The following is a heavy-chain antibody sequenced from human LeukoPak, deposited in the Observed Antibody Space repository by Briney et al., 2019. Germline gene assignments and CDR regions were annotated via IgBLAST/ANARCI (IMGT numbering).Heavy chain of an antibody. CDR3: AKGDSVTPDYYYYMDV. D-gene: IGHD4-11*01. Sequence: GGSLRLSCVTSGFIFSKYTLIWVRQAPERGLQWVSAITGSGAVTYYEDSVKGRFTISRDNSKNTLYLQMSSLRVEDTAIYYCAKGDSVTPDYYYYMDVWGKGTTVTVSS. V-gene: IGHV3-23*01. CDR2: ITGSGAVT. CDR1: GFIFSKYT. J-gene: IGHJ6*03.